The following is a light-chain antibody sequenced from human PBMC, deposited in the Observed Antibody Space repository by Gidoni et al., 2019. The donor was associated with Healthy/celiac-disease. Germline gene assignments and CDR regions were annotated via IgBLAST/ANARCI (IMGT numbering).Light chain of an antibody. CDR1: NLGDKY. Sequence: SYELTQPPSVSVSPGQTDSITCSGDNLGDKYACWYQQKPGQSPVLVIYQDSKRSSGIPKRFSGSNSGNTATLTISGTQAMDEADYYCQAWDSSTVVFGGGTKLTVL. V-gene: IGLV3-1*01. J-gene: IGLJ2*01. CDR3: QAWDSSTVV. CDR2: QDS.